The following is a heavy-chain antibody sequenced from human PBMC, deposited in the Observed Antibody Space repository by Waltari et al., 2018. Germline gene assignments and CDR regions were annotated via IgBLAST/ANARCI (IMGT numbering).Heavy chain of an antibody. Sequence: GKGLEWVSSISSSSSYIYYADSVKGRFTISRDNAKNSLYLQMNSLRAEDTAVYYCARVYSSGWYDAFDIWGQGTMVTVSS. CDR2: ISSSSSYI. D-gene: IGHD6-19*01. CDR3: ARVYSSGWYDAFDI. J-gene: IGHJ3*02. V-gene: IGHV3-21*01.